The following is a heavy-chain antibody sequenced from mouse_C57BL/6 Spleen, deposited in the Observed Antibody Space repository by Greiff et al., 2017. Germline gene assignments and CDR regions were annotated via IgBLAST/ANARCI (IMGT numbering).Heavy chain of an antibody. Sequence: VKLVESGAELARPGASVKLSCKASGYTFTSYGISWVKQRTGQGLEWIGEIYPRSGNTYYNEKFKGKATLTADKSSSTAYMELRSLTSEDSAVYFCARRVVTTGYWYFDVWGTGTTVTVSS. CDR3: ARRVVTTGYWYFDV. J-gene: IGHJ1*03. CDR1: GYTFTSYG. V-gene: IGHV1-81*01. CDR2: IYPRSGNT. D-gene: IGHD2-1*01.